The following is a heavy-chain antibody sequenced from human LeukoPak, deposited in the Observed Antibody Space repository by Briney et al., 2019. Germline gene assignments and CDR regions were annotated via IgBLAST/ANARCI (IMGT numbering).Heavy chain of an antibody. V-gene: IGHV3-21*01. CDR3: ARDSPGDFDWLLQYYFDY. J-gene: IGHJ4*02. CDR2: ISSSSSYI. CDR1: GFTFSSYS. D-gene: IGHD3-9*01. Sequence: PGGSLRLSCAASGFTFSSYSMNWVRQAPGKGLEWVSSISSSSSYIYYADSVKGRFTISRDNAKNSLYLQMNSLRAEDTAVYYCARDSPGDFDWLLQYYFDYWGQGTLVTVSS.